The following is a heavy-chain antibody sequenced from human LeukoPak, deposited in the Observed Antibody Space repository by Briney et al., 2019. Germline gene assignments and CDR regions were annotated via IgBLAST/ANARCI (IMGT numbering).Heavy chain of an antibody. CDR2: IYYSGST. CDR1: GGSISSYY. CDR3: ARDIAAADTL. J-gene: IGHJ4*02. V-gene: IGHV4-59*01. Sequence: PSETLSLTCTVSGGSISSYYWSWIRQPPGNGLEWIGYIYYSGSTNYNPSLKSRVTISVDTSKNQFSLKLSSVTAADTAVYYCARDIAAADTLWGQGTLVTVSS. D-gene: IGHD6-13*01.